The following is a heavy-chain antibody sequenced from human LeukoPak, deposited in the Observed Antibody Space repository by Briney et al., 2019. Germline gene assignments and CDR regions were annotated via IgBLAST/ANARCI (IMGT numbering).Heavy chain of an antibody. J-gene: IGHJ4*02. D-gene: IGHD6-13*01. CDR3: AKDAAGPEY. CDR1: GFTFSSFA. V-gene: IGHV3-23*01. Sequence: GGSLRLSCAASGFTFSSFATSWVRQAPGKGLEWVSGISASGGSTYYADSVKGRFTISRDNSKNTLYLQMNSLRAEDTAVYYCAKDAAGPEYWGQGTLVTVSS. CDR2: ISASGGST.